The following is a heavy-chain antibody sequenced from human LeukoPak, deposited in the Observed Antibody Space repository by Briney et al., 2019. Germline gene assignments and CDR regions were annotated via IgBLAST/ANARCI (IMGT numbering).Heavy chain of an antibody. J-gene: IGHJ4*02. D-gene: IGHD5-12*01. CDR2: LSGSGGSS. Sequence: GGSLRLSCAASGFTFSSYAMTWVRQAPGKGLEWVSALSGSGGSSYYADSVKGRFTISRDNSNSTLFLQMNSLRAEDTALYYCAKLRGTVATMGYAADYWGQGTLVTVSS. V-gene: IGHV3-23*01. CDR3: AKLRGTVATMGYAADY. CDR1: GFTFSSYA.